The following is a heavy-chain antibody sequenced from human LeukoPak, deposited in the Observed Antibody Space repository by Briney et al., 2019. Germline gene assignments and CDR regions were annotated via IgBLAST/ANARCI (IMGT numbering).Heavy chain of an antibody. V-gene: IGHV3-23*01. CDR2: ISGSGGST. D-gene: IGHD2-15*01. J-gene: IGHJ6*02. CDR3: ARTSGGSPVVEDYYYGMDV. Sequence: GGSLRLSCAASGFTFSSYAMSWVRQAPGKGLEWVSAISGSGGSTYYADSVKGRFTISRDNSKNTLYLQMNSLRAEDTAVYYCARTSGGSPVVEDYYYGMDVWGQGTTVTVSS. CDR1: GFTFSSYA.